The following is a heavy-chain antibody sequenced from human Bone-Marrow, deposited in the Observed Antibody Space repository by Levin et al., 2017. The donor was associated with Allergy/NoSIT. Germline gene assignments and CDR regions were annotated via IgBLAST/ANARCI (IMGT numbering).Heavy chain of an antibody. V-gene: IGHV1-2*02. CDR3: ARERGEGATSDWFHP. CDR1: GYTFTGYY. CDR2: INPKSGGT. J-gene: IGHJ5*02. Sequence: GESLKISCKASGYTFTGYYMHWVRQAPGEGLEWMGWINPKSGGTNYAEKFQGRVTMTRDTSISTAYMELSRLRSDDTAVYYCARERGEGATSDWFHPWGQGTLVTVSS. D-gene: IGHD1-26*01.